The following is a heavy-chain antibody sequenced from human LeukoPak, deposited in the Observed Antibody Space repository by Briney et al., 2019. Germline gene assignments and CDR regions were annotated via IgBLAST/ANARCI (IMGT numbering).Heavy chain of an antibody. CDR3: ARLASSSWPLYYYYGMDV. CDR1: GYTFTSYD. CDR2: MNPNNGNT. D-gene: IGHD6-13*01. V-gene: IGHV1-8*01. J-gene: IGHJ6*02. Sequence: GASVKVSCKASGYTFTSYDINWVRQATGQGLEWMGWMNPNNGNTGYAQKFRGRVIMTRSTSISTAYMELSSLRSEDTAVYYCARLASSSWPLYYYYGMDVWGQGTTVTVSS.